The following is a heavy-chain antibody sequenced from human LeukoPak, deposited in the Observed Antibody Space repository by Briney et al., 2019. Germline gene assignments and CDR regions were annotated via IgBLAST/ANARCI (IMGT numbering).Heavy chain of an antibody. J-gene: IGHJ4*02. Sequence: GASVKVSCKASGGTFSSYAISWVRQAPGQGLEWMGRIIPILGIVNYAQKIQGRVTITADKSTSTAYMELSSLRSEDTAVYYCARSTPILYYFDYWGQGTLVTVSS. V-gene: IGHV1-69*04. CDR1: GGTFSSYA. D-gene: IGHD5/OR15-5a*01. CDR3: ARSTPILYYFDY. CDR2: IIPILGIV.